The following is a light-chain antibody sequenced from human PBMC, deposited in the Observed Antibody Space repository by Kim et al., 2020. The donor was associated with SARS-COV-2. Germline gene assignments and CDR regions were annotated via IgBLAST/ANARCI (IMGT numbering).Light chain of an antibody. Sequence: DIQMTQSPSSLCASVGDRVTIACRASQSISNYLNWYQQKPGKAPNLLIYAASSLQGGVPSRFSGSGSGTDFTLTISSLQPEDFATYYCQQSHTAPSLTFGGGTKVDIK. CDR1: QSISNY. CDR2: AAS. J-gene: IGKJ4*01. V-gene: IGKV1-39*01. CDR3: QQSHTAPSLT.